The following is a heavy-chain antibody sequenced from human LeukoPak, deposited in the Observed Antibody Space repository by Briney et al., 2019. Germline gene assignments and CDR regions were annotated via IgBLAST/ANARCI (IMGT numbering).Heavy chain of an antibody. CDR1: GFTFGSHA. D-gene: IGHD5-18*01. CDR3: GKTTVGYSSGQKPAWPIDY. J-gene: IGHJ4*02. V-gene: IGHV3-23*01. CDR2: IFGSGGSP. Sequence: GGSLRLSCEASGFTFGSHAMYWVRQAPGKGLEWVAGIFGSGGSPHYADPVKGRFTISRDKSRNTVYLQINSLRAEDTAVYYCGKTTVGYSSGQKPAWPIDYWGQGTLVTVSS.